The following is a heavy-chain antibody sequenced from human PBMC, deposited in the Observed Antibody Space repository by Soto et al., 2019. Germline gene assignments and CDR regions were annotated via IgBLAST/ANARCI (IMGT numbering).Heavy chain of an antibody. CDR3: ARRGLYSKFDY. Sequence: QVQLQQWGAGLLKPSETLSLTCAVYGGSFSGYYWSWIRQPPGKGPEWIGEINHSGSTNYNPSLKSRATISVDTSKNQFSLKLSSVTAADTAVYYCARRGLYSKFDYWGQGTLVTVSS. CDR1: GGSFSGYY. D-gene: IGHD4-4*01. V-gene: IGHV4-34*01. J-gene: IGHJ4*02. CDR2: INHSGST.